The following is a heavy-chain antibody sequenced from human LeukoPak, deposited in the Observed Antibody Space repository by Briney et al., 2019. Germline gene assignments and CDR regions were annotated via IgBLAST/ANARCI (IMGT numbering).Heavy chain of an antibody. Sequence: ASVKVSCKASGYTFTGYYIHWVRQAPGQGLEWVGWINPNSGGTNYAQKFQGRVTMTRDTSISTAYMELSRLRSDDTAVYYCASTYSSSRWNAFDIWGQGTMVTVSS. CDR2: INPNSGGT. J-gene: IGHJ3*02. D-gene: IGHD6-6*01. V-gene: IGHV1-2*02. CDR3: ASTYSSSRWNAFDI. CDR1: GYTFTGYY.